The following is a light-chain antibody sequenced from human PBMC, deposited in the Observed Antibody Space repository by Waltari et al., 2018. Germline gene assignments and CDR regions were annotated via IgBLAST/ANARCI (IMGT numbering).Light chain of an antibody. CDR3: KQYGSSPRT. V-gene: IGKV3-20*01. Sequence: EIVSTQSPGTRSLSPGESATLSCRASQRLSSSSFAWYQQNPGQAPILLIYGASSRATGIPDRCSGSGSGTDLTLTISRLEPGDFVVYYCKQYGSSPRTFGQGTKLE. CDR1: QRLSSSS. J-gene: IGKJ2*01. CDR2: GAS.